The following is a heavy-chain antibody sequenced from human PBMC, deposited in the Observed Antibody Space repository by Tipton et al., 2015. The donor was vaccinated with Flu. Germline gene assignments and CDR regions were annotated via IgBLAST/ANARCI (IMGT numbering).Heavy chain of an antibody. CDR2: IRSKAYGGTT. D-gene: IGHD3-22*01. Sequence: SLRLSCTASGFTFGDYAMSWVRQAPGKGLEWVGFIRSKAYGGTTEYAASVKGRFTISRDDSKSIAYLQMNSLKTEDTAVYYCTREGTITMIVVVAWYFDLWGRGPLVTVSS. V-gene: IGHV3-49*04. CDR3: TREGTITMIVVVAWYFDL. J-gene: IGHJ2*01. CDR1: GFTFGDYA.